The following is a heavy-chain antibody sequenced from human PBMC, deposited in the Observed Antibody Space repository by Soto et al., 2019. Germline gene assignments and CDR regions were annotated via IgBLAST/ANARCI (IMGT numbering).Heavy chain of an antibody. J-gene: IGHJ4*02. CDR1: GLPHSSFA. V-gene: IGHV3-23*01. D-gene: IGHD2-21*01. CDR3: AKDAVYNDGLWLMDH. CDR2: IYGYGGGI. Sequence: GGSLRLSCTASGLPHSSFAMMWVRQAPGKGLECVSGIYGYGGGIEYADSVKGRFTISRDNSKNTVYLQMTDLRADDTAVYYCAKDAVYNDGLWLMDHWGQGTQVTVSS.